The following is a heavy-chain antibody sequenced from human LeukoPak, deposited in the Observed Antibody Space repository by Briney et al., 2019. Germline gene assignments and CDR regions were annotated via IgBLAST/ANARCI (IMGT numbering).Heavy chain of an antibody. V-gene: IGHV1-46*01. CDR3: ARDSPRAKDGYSI. Sequence: ASVKVSCKASGGTFSSYAISWVRQAPGQGLEWMGIINPSGGSTSYAQKFQGRDTMTRDTSTSTVYMELNSLRSEDTAVYYCARDSPRAKDGYSIWGQGTMVTVSS. CDR2: INPSGGST. D-gene: IGHD5-24*01. J-gene: IGHJ3*02. CDR1: GGTFSSYA.